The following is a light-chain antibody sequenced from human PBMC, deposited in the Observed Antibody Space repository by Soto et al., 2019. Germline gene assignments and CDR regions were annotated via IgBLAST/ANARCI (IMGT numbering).Light chain of an antibody. J-gene: IGLJ1*01. Sequence: QSALTQPASVSGSPGQSITISCTGTSSDVGGYNYVSWYQQRPGKVHRLMIYDVSNRPSGVSNRFSGSKSGNTASLTISGLQAEDEADYYCTSNTSSDTYVFGTGTKVTVL. V-gene: IGLV2-14*01. CDR3: TSNTSSDTYV. CDR2: DVS. CDR1: SSDVGGYNY.